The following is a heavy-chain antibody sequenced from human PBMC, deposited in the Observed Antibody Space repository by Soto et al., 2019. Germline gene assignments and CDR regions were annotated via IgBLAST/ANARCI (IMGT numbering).Heavy chain of an antibody. CDR2: ISSSSSYI. J-gene: IGHJ5*02. CDR1: GFTFSSYS. Sequence: PGGSLRLSCAASGFTFSSYSMNWVRQAPGKGLEWVSSISSSSSYIYYADSVKGRFNISRDNAKNSLYLQMNSLRAEDTAVYYCARDREGDLLFVPNWFDPWGPGTLVTVSS. D-gene: IGHD3-10*01. CDR3: ARDREGDLLFVPNWFDP. V-gene: IGHV3-21*01.